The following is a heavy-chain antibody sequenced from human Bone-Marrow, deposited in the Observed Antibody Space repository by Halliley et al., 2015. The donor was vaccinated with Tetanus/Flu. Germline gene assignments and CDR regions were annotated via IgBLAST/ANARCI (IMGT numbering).Heavy chain of an antibody. J-gene: IGHJ6*02. CDR3: ARTGVFLSTPPHYHYVMDV. V-gene: IGHV3-53*01. Sequence: IYSGGSTYYADPVKGRFTIPRDNSKNTLYLQMNSLRAEDTALYYCARTGVFLSTPPHYHYVMDVWGQGTTVTVAS. D-gene: IGHD3-3*01. CDR2: IYSGGST.